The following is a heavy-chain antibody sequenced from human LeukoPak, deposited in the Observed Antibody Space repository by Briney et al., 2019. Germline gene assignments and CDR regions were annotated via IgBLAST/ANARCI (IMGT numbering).Heavy chain of an antibody. CDR2: ISGSGGST. V-gene: IGHV3-23*01. CDR3: AKALAVVVPAATPFDY. D-gene: IGHD2-2*01. Sequence: GGSLRLSCAASGFTFSSYAMSWVRQAPGKGLEWVSAISGSGGSTYYADSVKGRFTISRDNSKNTLYLQMNSLRAEDTAVYYCAKALAVVVPAATPFDYWGQGTLVTVSS. J-gene: IGHJ4*02. CDR1: GFTFSSYA.